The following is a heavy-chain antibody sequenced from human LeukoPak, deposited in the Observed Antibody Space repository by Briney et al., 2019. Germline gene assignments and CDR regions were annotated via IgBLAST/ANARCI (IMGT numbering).Heavy chain of an antibody. D-gene: IGHD3-3*01. V-gene: IGHV3-23*01. Sequence: GGSLRLSCAASGFTFSGYGWSWVRQAPGKGLKWVSAISAGGGTPIYAESLKGRFTISSDNSQNTLYLQMNSLRGEGTALYYFARCESNYTLRDNDGFHRWFRGTMVTVSP. CDR3: ARCESNYTLRDNDGFHR. CDR1: GFTFSGYG. CDR2: ISAGGGTP. J-gene: IGHJ3*02.